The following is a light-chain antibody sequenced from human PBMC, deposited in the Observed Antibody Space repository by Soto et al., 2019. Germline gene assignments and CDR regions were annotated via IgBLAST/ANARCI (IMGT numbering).Light chain of an antibody. J-gene: IGLJ2*01. Sequence: QSALTQPASVSGSPGQSITISCAGTSADIGAFNYVSWYQHHPGKAPKLLIYDVSDRPSGVSTLFSASKSANPASLTISGLQADDEADYYRSSYSASSALVFGGGTKVTVL. CDR2: DVS. V-gene: IGLV2-14*03. CDR3: SSYSASSALV. CDR1: SADIGAFNY.